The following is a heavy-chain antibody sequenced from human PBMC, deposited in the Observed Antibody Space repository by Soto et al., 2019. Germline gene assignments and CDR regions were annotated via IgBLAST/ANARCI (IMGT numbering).Heavy chain of an antibody. Sequence: HGESLKISCQGSGYSFTNYWITWVRQMPGKGLEWMGRIDPTDSYTKYSPSFQGHVTISADKSISAAYLQWSSLKASDTAMYYCARTQQRLLAFDIWGQGTMVTVSS. V-gene: IGHV5-10-1*01. CDR3: ARTQQRLLAFDI. CDR1: GYSFTNYW. D-gene: IGHD6-19*01. CDR2: IDPTDSYT. J-gene: IGHJ3*02.